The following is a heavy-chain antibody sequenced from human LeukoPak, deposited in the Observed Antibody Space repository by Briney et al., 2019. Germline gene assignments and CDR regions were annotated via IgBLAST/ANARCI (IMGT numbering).Heavy chain of an antibody. Sequence: GGSLRLSCEASGFSFSDYSMNWVRQAAGKGLAWVASTTSAGGYRYYADQVEGRFTISRDNAKNSLFLQMNDLRAEDTAVYFCAPSGGFILPSAASTGNWYMDVWGRGTTVTVSS. CDR3: APSGGFILPSAASTGNWYMDV. J-gene: IGHJ6*03. CDR2: TTSAGGYR. D-gene: IGHD3-10*01. CDR1: GFSFSDYS. V-gene: IGHV3-21*01.